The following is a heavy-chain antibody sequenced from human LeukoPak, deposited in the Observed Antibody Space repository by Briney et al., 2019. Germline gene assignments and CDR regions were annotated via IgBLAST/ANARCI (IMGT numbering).Heavy chain of an antibody. CDR2: ISSSSSYI. CDR1: GFTFNNYA. D-gene: IGHD3-3*01. CDR3: ARAIIHGH. Sequence: PGGSLRLSCAASGFTFNNYAMNWVRQAPGKGLEWVSSISSSSSYIYYADSVKGRFTISRGNAKNSLYLQMNSLRAEDTAVYYCARAIIHGHWGQGTLVTVSS. V-gene: IGHV3-21*01. J-gene: IGHJ4*02.